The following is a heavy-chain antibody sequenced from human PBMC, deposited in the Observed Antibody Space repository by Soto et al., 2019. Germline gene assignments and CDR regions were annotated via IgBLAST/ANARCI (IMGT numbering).Heavy chain of an antibody. Sequence: PSETLSLTCTVSGGSISSYYWSWIRQPPGKGLEWIGYIYYSGSTNYNPSLKSRVTISVDTSKNQFSLKLSSVTAADTAVYYCARERSDSSGYYRDQIFDYWGQGTLVTVSS. J-gene: IGHJ4*02. V-gene: IGHV4-59*01. D-gene: IGHD3-22*01. CDR3: ARERSDSSGYYRDQIFDY. CDR2: IYYSGST. CDR1: GGSISSYY.